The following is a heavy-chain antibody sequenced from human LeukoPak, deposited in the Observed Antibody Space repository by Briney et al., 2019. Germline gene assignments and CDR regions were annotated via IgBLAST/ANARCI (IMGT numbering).Heavy chain of an antibody. Sequence: GGSLRLSCTASGSTFGDHAMSWVRQAPGKGLEWVGFIRSKVFGGTPEYAASVKGRFTISRDDSKGIAYLQMNSLKTEDTALYYCTSNPVVAGGGYWGQGTLVTVSS. CDR2: IRSKVFGGTP. D-gene: IGHD6-19*01. CDR1: GSTFGDHA. J-gene: IGHJ4*02. V-gene: IGHV3-49*04. CDR3: TSNPVVAGGGY.